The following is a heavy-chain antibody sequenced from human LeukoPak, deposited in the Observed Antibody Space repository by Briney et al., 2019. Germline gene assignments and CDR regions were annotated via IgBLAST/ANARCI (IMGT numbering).Heavy chain of an antibody. CDR3: AKPDYYDSSGPHY. Sequence: GGSLRLSCAASGFTFSSYAMSWVRQAPGKGLEWVSGISGSGDSTYYADSVKGRFTISRDNSKNTLYLQMNSLRAEDTAVYYCAKPDYYDSSGPHYWGQGTLVTVSS. CDR1: GFTFSSYA. V-gene: IGHV3-23*01. J-gene: IGHJ4*02. CDR2: ISGSGDST. D-gene: IGHD3-22*01.